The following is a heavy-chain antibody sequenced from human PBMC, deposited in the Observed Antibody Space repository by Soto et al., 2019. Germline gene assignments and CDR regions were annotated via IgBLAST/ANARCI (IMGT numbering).Heavy chain of an antibody. CDR1: GGSMSIDP. Sequence: SLKVYWKSAGGSMSIDPVSWVRQNIGQGLEWMGGIIPIFGTANYAQKFQGRVTITADESTSTAYMELSSLRSEDTAVYYCARDLRSSDSSSLDYWVQGTLVTVFS. J-gene: IGHJ4*02. CDR3: ARDLRSSDSSSLDY. V-gene: IGHV1-69*01. CDR2: IIPIFGTA. D-gene: IGHD6-6*01.